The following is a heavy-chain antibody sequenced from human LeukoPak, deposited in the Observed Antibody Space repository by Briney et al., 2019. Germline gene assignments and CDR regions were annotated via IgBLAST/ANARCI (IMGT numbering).Heavy chain of an antibody. Sequence: ASVKVSCKVSGYTLTELSMHWARQAPGKGLEWMGGFDPEDGETIYVQKFQGRVTMTEDTSTDTAYMELSSLRSEDTAVYYCATGSTIHYYYYMDVWGKGTTVTVSS. CDR3: ATGSTIHYYYYMDV. CDR2: FDPEDGET. J-gene: IGHJ6*03. CDR1: GYTLTELS. D-gene: IGHD5-24*01. V-gene: IGHV1-24*01.